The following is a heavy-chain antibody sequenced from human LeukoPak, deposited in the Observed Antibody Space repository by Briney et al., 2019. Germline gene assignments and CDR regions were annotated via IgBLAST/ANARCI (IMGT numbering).Heavy chain of an antibody. J-gene: IGHJ4*02. D-gene: IGHD3-22*01. Sequence: GGSLRLSCAASGFTFSSYSMNWVRQAPGKGLEGVSYISSSSSTIYYADSVKGRFTISRDTAKNSLYLQMNSLRAEDTAVYYCARDCSYYYDSSGYYHWDYWGQGTLVTVSS. V-gene: IGHV3-48*01. CDR1: GFTFSSYS. CDR3: ARDCSYYYDSSGYYHWDY. CDR2: ISSSSSTI.